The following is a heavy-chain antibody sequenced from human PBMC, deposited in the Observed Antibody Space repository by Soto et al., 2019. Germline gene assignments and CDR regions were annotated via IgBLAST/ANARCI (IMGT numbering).Heavy chain of an antibody. CDR2: ISGSGGST. J-gene: IGHJ4*02. CDR3: AKVKAPYTYYYDSSGYYYYFDY. CDR1: GFTFSSYA. D-gene: IGHD3-22*01. Sequence: GGSLRLSCAASGFTFSSYAMSWVRQAPGKGLEWVSAISGSGGSTYYADSVKGRFTISRDNSKNTLYLQMNSLRAEDTAVYYCAKVKAPYTYYYDSSGYYYYFDYWGQGTLVTVSS. V-gene: IGHV3-23*01.